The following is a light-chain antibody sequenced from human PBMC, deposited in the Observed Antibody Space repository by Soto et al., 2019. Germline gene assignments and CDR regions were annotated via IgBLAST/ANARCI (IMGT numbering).Light chain of an antibody. J-gene: IGKJ5*01. Sequence: DIQMTQSPSTLSASVGDRVTITCRASQSISSWLAWYQQKPGKAPKLLIYDASSLESGVPSRFSGSGSGTEFTLTISSLQPDDFATYDCQQYNSYPITFGQGTRLDIK. CDR3: QQYNSYPIT. V-gene: IGKV1-5*01. CDR1: QSISSW. CDR2: DAS.